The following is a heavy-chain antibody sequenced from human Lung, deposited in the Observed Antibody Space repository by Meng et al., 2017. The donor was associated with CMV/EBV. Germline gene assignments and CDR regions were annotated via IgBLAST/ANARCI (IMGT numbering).Heavy chain of an antibody. CDR2: LYYGGRT. CDR3: ARGDSGSYYFDY. V-gene: IGHV4-39*07. Sequence: SXTLSLXCTVSGGSISSSTYYWGWVCQPPGKGLEWIGSLYYGGRTYYNPSLKSRVTISVDTSMNQFSLKLSSVTAADTAMYYCARGDSGSYYFDYLGQGTLVTVSS. J-gene: IGHJ4*02. D-gene: IGHD1-26*01. CDR1: GGSISSSTYY.